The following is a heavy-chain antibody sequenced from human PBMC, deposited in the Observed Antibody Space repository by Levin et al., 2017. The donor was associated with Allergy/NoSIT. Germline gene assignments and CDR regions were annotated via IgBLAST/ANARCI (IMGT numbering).Heavy chain of an antibody. CDR1: GYSISSGYY. D-gene: IGHD1-1*01. CDR2: IYHSGST. Sequence: GSLRLSCAVSGYSISSGYYWGWIRQPPGKGLEWIGSIYHSGSTYYNPSLKSRVTISVDTSKNQFSLKLSSVTAADTAVYYCARVTGTEAGPVGYWGQGTLVTVSS. V-gene: IGHV4-38-2*01. CDR3: ARVTGTEAGPVGY. J-gene: IGHJ4*02.